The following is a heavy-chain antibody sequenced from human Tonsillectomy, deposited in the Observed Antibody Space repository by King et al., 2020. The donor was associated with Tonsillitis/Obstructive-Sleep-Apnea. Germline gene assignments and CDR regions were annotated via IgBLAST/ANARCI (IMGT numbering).Heavy chain of an antibody. CDR3: ARGANPRVSSVSFDAFDY. D-gene: IGHD6-19*01. CDR1: GFTFSTYW. J-gene: IGHJ3*01. CDR2: IKQDGSTK. Sequence: VQLVESGGGLVQPGGSLRLSCAASGFTFSTYWMMWVRQAPGRGLEWVANIKQDGSTKNYVDSVTGRFTISRDNAKRSLYLQMDSLRAEDTAVYYCARGANPRVSSVSFDAFDYWGQGTMVTVSS. V-gene: IGHV3-7*03.